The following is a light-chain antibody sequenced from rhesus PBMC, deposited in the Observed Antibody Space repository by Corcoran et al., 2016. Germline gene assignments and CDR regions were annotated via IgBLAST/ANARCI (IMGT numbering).Light chain of an antibody. Sequence: DIQMTQSPSSLSASVGDRVTITCRASENVNNYLHWYQQKTGKAPKLLIYKASTLQSGVPSRFSGSGSGTGFTLTISSLQPEDFATYYCQHSYGTPFTFGPGTKLDIK. CDR2: KAS. J-gene: IGKJ3*01. V-gene: IGKV1-74*01. CDR3: QHSYGTPFT. CDR1: ENVNNY.